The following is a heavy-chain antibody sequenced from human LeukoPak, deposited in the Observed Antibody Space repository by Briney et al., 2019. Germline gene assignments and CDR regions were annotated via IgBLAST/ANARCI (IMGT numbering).Heavy chain of an antibody. D-gene: IGHD2-2*01. Sequence: PGGSLRLSCAASGFTFSSYWMSWVRQAPGKGLEWVANIKQDGSEKYYVDSVKGRFTISRDNAKNSLYLQMNSLRAEDTALYYCARPQYQLLLGSAFDVWGHGTMVTVSS. V-gene: IGHV3-7*03. CDR3: ARPQYQLLLGSAFDV. CDR1: GFTFSSYW. J-gene: IGHJ3*01. CDR2: IKQDGSEK.